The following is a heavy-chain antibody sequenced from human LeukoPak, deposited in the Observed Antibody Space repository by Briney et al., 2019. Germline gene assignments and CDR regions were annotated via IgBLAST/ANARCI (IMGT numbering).Heavy chain of an antibody. CDR3: ARGTCDY. V-gene: IGHV4-34*01. CDR2: INHSGST. D-gene: IGHD2/OR15-2a*01. J-gene: IGHJ4*02. Sequence: NPSETLSLTCAVYGGSFSGYYWSWIRQPPGKGLEWIGEINHSGSTNYNPSLKSRVTISVDTSKNQFSLKLSSVTAADTAVYYCARGTCDYWGQGTLVTVSS. CDR1: GGSFSGYY.